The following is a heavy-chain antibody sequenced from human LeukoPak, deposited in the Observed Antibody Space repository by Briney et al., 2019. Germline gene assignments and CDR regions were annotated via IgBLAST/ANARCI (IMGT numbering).Heavy chain of an antibody. Sequence: SETLSLTCAVYGGSFSGSYWSWIPHSPGKGLKWIGEINHSGSTNYNPSLKSRVTISVDTSKNQFSLKLSSVTAADTAVYYCATGSITMVRGVISNWFDPWGQGTLVTVSS. CDR1: GGSFSGSY. J-gene: IGHJ5*02. V-gene: IGHV4-34*01. CDR3: ATGSITMVRGVISNWFDP. D-gene: IGHD3-10*01. CDR2: INHSGST.